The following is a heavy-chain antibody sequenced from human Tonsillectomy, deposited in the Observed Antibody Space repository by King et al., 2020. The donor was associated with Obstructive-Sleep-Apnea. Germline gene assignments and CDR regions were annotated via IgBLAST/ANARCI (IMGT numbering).Heavy chain of an antibody. CDR3: ARDRGSSWELYYYYGMDV. J-gene: IGHJ6*02. CDR1: GFTFSSYA. D-gene: IGHD6-13*01. CDR2: ISYDGSNK. V-gene: IGHV3-30*04. Sequence: QLVQSGGGVVQPGRSLRLSCAASGFTFSSYAMHWVRQAPGKGLEWVAVISYDGSNKYYADSVKGRFTISRDNSKNTLYLQMNSLRAEDTAVYYCARDRGSSWELYYYYGMDVWGQGTTVTVSS.